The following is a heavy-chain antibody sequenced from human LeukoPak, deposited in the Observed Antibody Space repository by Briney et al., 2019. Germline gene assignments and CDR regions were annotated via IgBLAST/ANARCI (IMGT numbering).Heavy chain of an antibody. J-gene: IGHJ4*02. CDR2: IRYDGSNK. V-gene: IGHV3-30*02. D-gene: IGHD6-13*01. CDR1: GFTFSSYG. CDR3: ANSRTGYSSSWYDY. Sequence: GGSLRLSCAASGFTFSSYGMHWVRQAPGKGLEWVAFIRYDGSNKYYADSVKGRFTISRDNSKNTLYLQMNSLRAEDTAVYYCANSRTGYSSSWYDYWGQGTLVTVSS.